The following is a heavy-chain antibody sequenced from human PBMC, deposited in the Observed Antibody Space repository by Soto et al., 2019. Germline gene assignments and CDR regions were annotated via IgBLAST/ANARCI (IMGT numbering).Heavy chain of an antibody. D-gene: IGHD1-20*01. CDR1: GGSISSYY. Sequence: QVQLQESGPGLVKPSETLSLTCTVSGGSISSYYWSWIRQPPGKGLEWIGYIYYSGITNYNPSLKSRAPISVDTYKNQFALKLSSVTAADTAVYYCARYKSNYYYGMDVWGQGTTVTVS. J-gene: IGHJ6*02. CDR2: IYYSGIT. V-gene: IGHV4-59*01. CDR3: ARYKSNYYYGMDV.